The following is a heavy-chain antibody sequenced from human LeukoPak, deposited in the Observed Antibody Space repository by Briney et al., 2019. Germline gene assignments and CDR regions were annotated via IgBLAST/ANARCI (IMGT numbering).Heavy chain of an antibody. V-gene: IGHV1-24*01. Sequence: GASVKVSCKVSGYTLTELSMHWVRQAPGKGLEWMGGFDPEDGETIYAQKFQGRVTMTRDTSLNTAYMELSRLRSDDTAVYFCARRPINCIIANCYVDYWGQGTLVTVSS. CDR2: FDPEDGET. CDR1: GYTLTELS. J-gene: IGHJ4*02. CDR3: ARRPINCIIANCYVDY. D-gene: IGHD3-3*02.